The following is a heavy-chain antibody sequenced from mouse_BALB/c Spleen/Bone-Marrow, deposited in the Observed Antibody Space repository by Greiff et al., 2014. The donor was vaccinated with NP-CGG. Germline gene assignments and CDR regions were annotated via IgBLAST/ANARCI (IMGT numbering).Heavy chain of an antibody. Sequence: QVQLKESGAELVKPGASVKLSCKASGYTFSSYYMYWVKQRPGQGLEWIGEINPSNGGTKFNEKFKSKATLTVDKSSSTAYMQRSSLTSEDSAVYYCTRSNYGYWYFDVWGAGTTVTVSS. CDR2: INPSNGGT. CDR3: TRSNYGYWYFDV. CDR1: GYTFSSYY. J-gene: IGHJ1*01. V-gene: IGHV1S81*02. D-gene: IGHD1-1*01.